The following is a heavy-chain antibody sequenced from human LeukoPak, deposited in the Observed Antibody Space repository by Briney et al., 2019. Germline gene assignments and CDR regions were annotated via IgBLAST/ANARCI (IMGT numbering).Heavy chain of an antibody. CDR2: ISGSGDNT. CDR3: AKDADI. J-gene: IGHJ3*02. Sequence: GGSLRLSCAASGFTFSSYAMSWVRQAPGKGLEWVSGISGSGDNTYYADSVKGRFTISRDNSKNTLYVQVNSLGTEDTAAYYCAKDADIWGQGTMVTVSS. V-gene: IGHV3-23*01. CDR1: GFTFSSYA.